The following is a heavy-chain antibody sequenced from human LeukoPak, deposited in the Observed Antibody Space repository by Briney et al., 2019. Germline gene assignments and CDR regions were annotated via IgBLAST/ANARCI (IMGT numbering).Heavy chain of an antibody. CDR1: GGSFSGYY. J-gene: IGHJ3*02. CDR2: INHSGST. Sequence: PSETLSLTCAVYGGSFSGYYWSWIRQPPGKGLEWIGEINHSGSTNYNPSLKSRVTISVDTSKNQFSLELSFVTAADTAVYYCAREGIVGATKSAFDIWGQGTMVTVSS. V-gene: IGHV4-34*01. D-gene: IGHD1-26*01. CDR3: AREGIVGATKSAFDI.